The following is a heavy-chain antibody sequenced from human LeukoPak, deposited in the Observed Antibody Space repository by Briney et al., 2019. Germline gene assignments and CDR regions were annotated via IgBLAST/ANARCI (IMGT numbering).Heavy chain of an antibody. CDR1: GFTVSSNY. CDR3: SRDNIAVAGGYYYYGMDV. J-gene: IGHJ6*02. V-gene: IGHV3-66*01. Sequence: GGSLRLSCAASGFTVSSNYMSWVRQAPRKGLEWVSVIYSGGRTYYADSVKGRFTSSRDNSKNTLYLQINRLRAEDTAVYYCSRDNIAVAGGYYYYGMDVWGQGTTVTVSS. D-gene: IGHD6-19*01. CDR2: IYSGGRT.